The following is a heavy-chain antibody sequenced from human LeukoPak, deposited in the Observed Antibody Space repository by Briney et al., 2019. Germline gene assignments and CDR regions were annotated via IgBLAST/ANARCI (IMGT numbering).Heavy chain of an antibody. CDR3: AGTRPVATTFYYYYGMDV. CDR1: GFTFSSYA. V-gene: IGHV3-30-3*01. J-gene: IGHJ6*02. Sequence: GGSLRLSCAASGFTFSSYAMHWVRQAPGKGLEWVAVISYDGSNKYYADSVKGRFTISRDNSKNTLYLQMNSLRAEDTAVYYCAGTRPVATTFYYYYGMDVWGQGTTLTVSS. CDR2: ISYDGSNK. D-gene: IGHD5-12*01.